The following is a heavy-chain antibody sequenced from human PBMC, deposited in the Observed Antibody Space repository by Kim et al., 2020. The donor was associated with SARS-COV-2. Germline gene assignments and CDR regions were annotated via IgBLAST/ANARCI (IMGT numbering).Heavy chain of an antibody. CDR2: IYYSGST. Sequence: SETLSLTCTVSGGPISSHYWSWIRQPPGKGLEWIGYIYYSGSTNYNPPLKSRVTISVDTTKNQFSLKLSSVTAADTAVYYCARHLRNMGEGLIFGVVIIPAAFDPWGQGTLVTVSS. CDR3: ARHLRNMGEGLIFGVVIIPAAFDP. V-gene: IGHV4-59*08. J-gene: IGHJ5*02. D-gene: IGHD3-3*01. CDR1: GGPISSHY.